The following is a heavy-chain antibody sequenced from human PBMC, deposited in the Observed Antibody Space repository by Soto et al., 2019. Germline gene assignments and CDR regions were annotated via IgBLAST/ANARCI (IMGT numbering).Heavy chain of an antibody. CDR3: AFNSGSGSYYFDY. CDR1: GVTFSSYA. V-gene: IGHV3-23*01. D-gene: IGHD3-10*01. CDR2: ISGGGETT. Sequence: EVLLLESGGGLVQPGGSLRLSCAASGVTFSSYAMWWVRQAPGKGLECVSAISGGGETTYYADSVKGRFTISRDNSKNTLYLQMNSLIAEDTAVYYCAFNSGSGSYYFDYWGQGTLVTVSS. J-gene: IGHJ4*02.